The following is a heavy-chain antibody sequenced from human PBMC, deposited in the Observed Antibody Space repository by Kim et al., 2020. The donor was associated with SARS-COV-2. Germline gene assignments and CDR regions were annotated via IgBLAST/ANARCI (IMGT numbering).Heavy chain of an antibody. CDR3: AKEACGGRCSQDYFDY. CDR2: ISYDGSKK. V-gene: IGHV3-30*18. CDR1: GFTFSSYG. Sequence: GGSLRLSCAASGFTFSSYGIHWVRQAPGKGLEWVAVISYDGSKKYYADSVKGRIALSRDSSKSTVFLQMNSLRTEDTAVYYCAKEACGGRCSQDYFDYWGQGTLVTVSS. D-gene: IGHD2-15*01. J-gene: IGHJ4*02.